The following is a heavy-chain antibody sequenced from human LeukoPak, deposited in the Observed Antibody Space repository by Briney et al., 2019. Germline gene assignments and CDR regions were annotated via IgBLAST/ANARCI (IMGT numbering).Heavy chain of an antibody. CDR3: ARDLVPYYYDSSGYLYGY. Sequence: ASVKVSCKASGYTFTGYYMLWVRQAPGQGLEWMGWINPNSGGTNYAQKFQGRVTMTRDTTISTAYMELSRLRSDDTAVYYCARDLVPYYYDSSGYLYGYWGQGTLVTVSS. D-gene: IGHD3-22*01. CDR1: GYTFTGYY. V-gene: IGHV1-2*02. J-gene: IGHJ4*02. CDR2: INPNSGGT.